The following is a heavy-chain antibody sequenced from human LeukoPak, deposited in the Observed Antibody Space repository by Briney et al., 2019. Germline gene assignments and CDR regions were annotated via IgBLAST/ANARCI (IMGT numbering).Heavy chain of an antibody. Sequence: SVKVSCKASGGTFSSYAISWVRQAPGQGLEWMGGIIPIFGTANYAQKFQGRVTMARDTSTNTIHMELSSLTSEDTAVYYCARAQDPYSSGWYDYWGQGTLVTVSS. CDR2: IIPIFGTA. CDR3: ARAQDPYSSGWYDY. CDR1: GGTFSSYA. J-gene: IGHJ4*02. D-gene: IGHD6-19*01. V-gene: IGHV1-69*05.